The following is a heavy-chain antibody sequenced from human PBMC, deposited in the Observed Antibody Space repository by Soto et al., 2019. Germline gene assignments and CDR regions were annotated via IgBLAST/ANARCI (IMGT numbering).Heavy chain of an antibody. CDR3: ARGSGSSTLCYEWRRNNRFDP. V-gene: IGHV1-18*01. Sequence: QVQLVQSGAEVKKPGASVKVSCKASGYTFTSYGISWVRQAPGQGLEWMGWISAYNGNTNYAQKLQGRVTMTTDTSTSTAFLELRSLQSDDATVYYCARGSGSSTLCYEWRRNNRFDPWGQGTLVTVSS. J-gene: IGHJ5*02. D-gene: IGHD2-2*01. CDR1: GYTFTSYG. CDR2: ISAYNGNT.